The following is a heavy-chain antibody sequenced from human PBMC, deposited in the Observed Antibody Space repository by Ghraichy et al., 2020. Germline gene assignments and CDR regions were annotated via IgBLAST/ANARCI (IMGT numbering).Heavy chain of an antibody. Sequence: GGSLRLSCAASGFTFSSYSMNWVRQAPGKGLEWVSSISSSSSYIYYADSVKGRFTISRDNAKNSLYLQMNSLRAEDTAVYYCARGRYCSSTSCHSGGPYNWFDPWGQGSLVTVSS. CDR1: GFTFSSYS. CDR3: ARGRYCSSTSCHSGGPYNWFDP. CDR2: ISSSSSYI. V-gene: IGHV3-21*01. D-gene: IGHD2-2*01. J-gene: IGHJ5*02.